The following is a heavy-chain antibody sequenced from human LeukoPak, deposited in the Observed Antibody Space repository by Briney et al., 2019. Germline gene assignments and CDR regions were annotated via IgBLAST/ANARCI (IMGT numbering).Heavy chain of an antibody. Sequence: SETLSLTCTVSGGSISSGGCYCSWIRQHPGKGLEWIGYIYYSGSTYYNPSLKSRVTISVDTSKNQFSLKLSSVTAADTAVYYCARAGEVVDYWGQGTLVTVSS. D-gene: IGHD6-19*01. CDR2: IYYSGST. V-gene: IGHV4-31*03. J-gene: IGHJ4*02. CDR1: GGSISSGGCY. CDR3: ARAGEVVDY.